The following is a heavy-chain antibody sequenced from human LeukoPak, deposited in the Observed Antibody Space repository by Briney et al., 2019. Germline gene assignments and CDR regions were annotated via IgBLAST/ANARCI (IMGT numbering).Heavy chain of an antibody. CDR3: ARRNYFYYYLDV. CDR1: GGSITGGSISNYY. CDR2: IYTNGDT. V-gene: IGHV4-4*07. J-gene: IGHJ6*03. Sequence: SETLPLTCAVSGGSITGGSISNYYWAWIRQPAGKRLEWIGRIYTNGDTHYNPSLKSRVTMSVDTSKNQFSLKLTSVTAADTAVYYCARRNYFYYYLDVWGKGTTVTVSS.